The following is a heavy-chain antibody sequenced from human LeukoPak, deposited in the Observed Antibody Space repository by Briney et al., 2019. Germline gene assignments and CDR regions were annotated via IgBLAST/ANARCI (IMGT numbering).Heavy chain of an antibody. D-gene: IGHD6-19*01. CDR1: GYSISSDYY. CDR2: IYHSGST. Sequence: PSETLSLTCAVSGYSISSDYYRGWIRQPPGKGLEWIGPIYHSGSTYYNPSLKSRVTISVDMSNNQFSLKLSSVTAADTAVYYCARDGSSGWSGWFDPWGQGTLVTVSS. V-gene: IGHV4-38-2*02. CDR3: ARDGSSGWSGWFDP. J-gene: IGHJ5*02.